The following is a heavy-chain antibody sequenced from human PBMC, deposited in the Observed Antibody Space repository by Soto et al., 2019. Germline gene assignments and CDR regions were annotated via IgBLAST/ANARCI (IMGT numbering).Heavy chain of an antibody. Sequence: PSETLSLTCAVSGGSISSGGNSWSWIRQPPGKGLDWIGYIYHSGSTYYNPSLKSRVTISVDRSKNQFSLRLNSVTAAATAAYYCGRSSIEPRIFLCPFDYWGQGTLVAF. D-gene: IGHD6-6*01. CDR3: GRSSIEPRIFLCPFDY. CDR1: GGSISSGGNS. CDR2: IYHSGST. V-gene: IGHV4-30-2*01. J-gene: IGHJ4*02.